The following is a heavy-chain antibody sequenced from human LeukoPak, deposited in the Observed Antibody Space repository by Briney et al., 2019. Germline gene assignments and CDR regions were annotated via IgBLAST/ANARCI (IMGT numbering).Heavy chain of an antibody. V-gene: IGHV4-61*02. Sequence: SQTLSLTCTVSGGSISSGSYYWSWIRQPAGKGLEWIGRIYTSGSTNYNPSLKSRVTISVDTSKNQFSLKLSSVTAADSAVYYCARSFFVDYVSTFDIWGQGTMVTVS. J-gene: IGHJ3*02. CDR2: IYTSGST. CDR1: GGSISSGSYY. D-gene: IGHD4-17*01. CDR3: ARSFFVDYVSTFDI.